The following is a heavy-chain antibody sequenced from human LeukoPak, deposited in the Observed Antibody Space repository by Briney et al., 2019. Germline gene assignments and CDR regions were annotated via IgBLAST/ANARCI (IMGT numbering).Heavy chain of an antibody. CDR3: ARHCSSTSCIDY. CDR2: ISSSSSYI. Sequence: KPGGSLRLSCAASGFTFSSYSMNWVRQAPGRGLEWVSSISSSSSYIYCADSVKGRFTISRDNAKNSLYLQMNSLRAEDTAVYYCARHCSSTSCIDYWGQGTLVTVSS. J-gene: IGHJ4*02. CDR1: GFTFSSYS. D-gene: IGHD2-2*01. V-gene: IGHV3-21*01.